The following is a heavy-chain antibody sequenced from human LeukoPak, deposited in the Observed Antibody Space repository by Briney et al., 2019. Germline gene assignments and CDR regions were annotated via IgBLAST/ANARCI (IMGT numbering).Heavy chain of an antibody. CDR3: ARWGSALIPGVIPFDY. Sequence: KPSETLSLTCTVSGGSISSYYWSWIRQPPGKGLEWIGYIYTSGSTNYNPSLKSRVTISVDTSKNQFSLKLSSVTAADTAVYYCARWGSALIPGVIPFDYWGQGTLVSVSS. D-gene: IGHD3-10*01. CDR1: GGSISSYY. V-gene: IGHV4-4*09. J-gene: IGHJ4*02. CDR2: IYTSGST.